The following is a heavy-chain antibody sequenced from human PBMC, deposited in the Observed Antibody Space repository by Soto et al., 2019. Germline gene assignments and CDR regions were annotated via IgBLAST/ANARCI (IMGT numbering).Heavy chain of an antibody. CDR1: GGTFSTYS. CDR2: IVPVLGLV. V-gene: IGHV1-69*02. CDR3: AGGVAVVTAPDTAVNWFDT. D-gene: IGHD6-19*01. Sequence: QVQLVQSGAEVKKPGSSVKVSCKASGGTFSTYSVGWVRQAPGQGLEWMGRIVPVLGLVDYAQKFQGRVMISADKSTGTAYLELNSLSSVDTAVYYCAGGVAVVTAPDTAVNWFDTWGKGTLVAVSA. J-gene: IGHJ5*02.